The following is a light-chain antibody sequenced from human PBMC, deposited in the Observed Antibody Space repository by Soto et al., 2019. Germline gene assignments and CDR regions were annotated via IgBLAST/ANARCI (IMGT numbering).Light chain of an antibody. J-gene: IGKJ1*01. CDR1: QTIGTW. V-gene: IGKV1-5*03. CDR2: KAS. CDR3: HQYDNLWT. Sequence: DLQMTQSPSTLSASVGDRVTISCRASQTIGTWLAWYQQKPGKAPKLLIYKASSLETGVSSRFSGIGSGTEFTITIRSLQPDDFATYYCHQYDNLWTFGQGNKVEVK.